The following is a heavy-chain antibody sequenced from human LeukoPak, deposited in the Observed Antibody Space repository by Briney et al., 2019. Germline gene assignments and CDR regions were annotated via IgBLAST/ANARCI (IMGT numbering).Heavy chain of an antibody. Sequence: GGSLRLSCAASGFTFSSYSMNWVRQAPGKGLEWVSSISSSSSYIYYADSVKGRFTISRDNAKNSPYLQMNSLRAEDTAVYYCASSLSSSSSWYVFDYWGQGTLVTVSS. V-gene: IGHV3-21*01. D-gene: IGHD6-13*01. CDR1: GFTFSSYS. CDR2: ISSSSSYI. CDR3: ASSLSSSSSWYVFDY. J-gene: IGHJ4*02.